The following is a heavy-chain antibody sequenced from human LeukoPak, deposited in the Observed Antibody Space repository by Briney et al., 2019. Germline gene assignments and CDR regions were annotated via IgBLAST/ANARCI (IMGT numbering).Heavy chain of an antibody. CDR1: GFTFSNYG. J-gene: IGHJ4*02. V-gene: IGHV3-48*01. Sequence: GGSLRLSCVASGFTFSNYGMNWVRQAPGKGLEWVSYISSSSSTTYYADSVKGRFTVSRDNSKNTLSLQMNSLRVEDTAVYYCARDLISGPATHDSWGQGALVTVSS. D-gene: IGHD2-15*01. CDR2: ISSSSSTT. CDR3: ARDLISGPATHDS.